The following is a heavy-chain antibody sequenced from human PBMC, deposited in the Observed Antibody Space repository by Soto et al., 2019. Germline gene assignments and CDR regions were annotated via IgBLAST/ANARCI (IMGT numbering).Heavy chain of an antibody. CDR3: AIVIAAAADCDY. CDR2: ISAYNGKT. V-gene: IGHV1-18*01. Sequence: QVQLVQSGAEVKKPGASVKVSCKASGYTFTSYGISWVRQAPGQGLAWMGWISAYNGKTNYAQKLQGRVTITTDTSTSTAYMELRSLRSDDTALYYCAIVIAAAADCDYWGQGPLVTVSS. D-gene: IGHD6-13*01. CDR1: GYTFTSYG. J-gene: IGHJ4*02.